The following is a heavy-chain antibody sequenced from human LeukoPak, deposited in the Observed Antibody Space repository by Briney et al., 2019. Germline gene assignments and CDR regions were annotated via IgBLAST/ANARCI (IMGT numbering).Heavy chain of an antibody. CDR3: ARVTPKYCSGGSCHAFDI. D-gene: IGHD2-15*01. Sequence: ASVKVSCKASGYTFTSYGISWVRQAPGQGLEWMGWISAYNGNTNYAQKLQGRVTMTTDTSTSTAYMELRSLRSDDTAVYCCARVTPKYCSGGSCHAFDIWGQGTMVTVSS. V-gene: IGHV1-18*01. J-gene: IGHJ3*02. CDR2: ISAYNGNT. CDR1: GYTFTSYG.